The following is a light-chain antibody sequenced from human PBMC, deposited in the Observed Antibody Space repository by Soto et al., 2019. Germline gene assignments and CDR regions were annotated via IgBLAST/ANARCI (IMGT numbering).Light chain of an antibody. CDR1: QSISTNY. V-gene: IGKV3-20*01. CDR2: AAS. CDR3: QQYGRT. Sequence: EIVLTQSPGTLSLSPGERATLSCRASQSISTNYLAWYQQKPGQAPRLLLYAASNRVTGIPDRFSGSGSGTDFTLTINRLESEDFALYYCQQYGRTFGQGTRLEIK. J-gene: IGKJ5*01.